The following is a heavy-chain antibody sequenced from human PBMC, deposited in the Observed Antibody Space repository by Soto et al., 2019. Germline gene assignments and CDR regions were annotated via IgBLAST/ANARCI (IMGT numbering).Heavy chain of an antibody. CDR1: GFTFSRYE. V-gene: IGHV3-23*01. Sequence: GGSLRLSCAASGFTFSRYEMNWVRQAPGKGLEWVSFISGRGVDTLYADSVKGRFTISRDNSRNTLYLQVNSLRAEDTAVYYCAKDQTDVTLFDYWGQGTLVTVSS. J-gene: IGHJ4*02. CDR3: AKDQTDVTLFDY. D-gene: IGHD2-21*02. CDR2: ISGRGVDT.